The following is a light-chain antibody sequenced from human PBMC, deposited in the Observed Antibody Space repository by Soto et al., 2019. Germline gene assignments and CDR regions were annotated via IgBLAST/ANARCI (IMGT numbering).Light chain of an antibody. CDR3: QQYGSSPLT. CDR1: QSVSSSY. Sequence: IGFTQSPGTLSLSPGERATLHCRASQSVSSSYLGWYQQKPGQAPRLLIYGASSRATGIPDRFSGSGSGTDFSLTISRLEPEDFAVYYCQQYGSSPLTFGGGTKVDIK. J-gene: IGKJ4*01. CDR2: GAS. V-gene: IGKV3-20*01.